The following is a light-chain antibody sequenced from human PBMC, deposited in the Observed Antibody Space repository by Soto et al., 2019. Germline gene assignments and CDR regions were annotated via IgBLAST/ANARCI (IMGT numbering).Light chain of an antibody. Sequence: EIVMTQSPATLSVSPGERATLSCRASQNINSNLAWYQQKPGQAPRLLIYGASTRATGISARFSGRGSGTDFTLTISGLQSEDCAVYYCQQCHDWPHTFGQGTKLEIK. J-gene: IGKJ2*01. CDR3: QQCHDWPHT. CDR2: GAS. CDR1: QNINSN. V-gene: IGKV3-15*01.